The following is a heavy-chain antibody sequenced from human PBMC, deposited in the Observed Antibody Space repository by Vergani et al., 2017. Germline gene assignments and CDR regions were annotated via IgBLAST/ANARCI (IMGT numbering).Heavy chain of an antibody. CDR3: ARIYYYDSSGYGY. CDR2: IIPIFGTA. Sequence: QVQLVQSGAEVKKPGASVKVSCKASGYTFSSYAISGVRQAPGQGLEWMGGIIPIFGTANYAQKLQGRVTMSTDTSTSTAYMELRRLRSDDTAVYYCARIYYYDSSGYGYWGQGTLVTVSS. V-gene: IGHV1-69*06. J-gene: IGHJ4*02. CDR1: GYTFSSYA. D-gene: IGHD3-22*01.